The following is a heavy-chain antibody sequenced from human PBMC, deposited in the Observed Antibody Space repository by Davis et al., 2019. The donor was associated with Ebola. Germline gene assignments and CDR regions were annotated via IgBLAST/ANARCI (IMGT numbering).Heavy chain of an antibody. CDR2: ISTSGTTI. D-gene: IGHD6-13*01. CDR1: GFTFSDYY. V-gene: IGHV3-11*04. CDR3: ARDRNSSSWYWKRIYYYYYGMDV. J-gene: IGHJ6*02. Sequence: GESLKISCAASGFTFSDYYMTWIRQAPGQGLEWVSFISTSGTTIYYAGSVKGRFTISRDNSKNTLYLQMNSLRAEDTAVYYCARDRNSSSWYWKRIYYYYYGMDVWGQGTTVTVSS.